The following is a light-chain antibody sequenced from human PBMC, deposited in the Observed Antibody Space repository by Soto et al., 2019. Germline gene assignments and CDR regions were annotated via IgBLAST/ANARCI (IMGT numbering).Light chain of an antibody. V-gene: IGKV3D-20*02. Sequence: EIVLTQSPGTLSLSPGERATLSCSASQSVSSSYLAWYQQKPGQAPRLLIYGASSRATGIPDRFSGSGSETDFTLTISSLEPEDFAVYYCQHRMNWPLTFGQGTRLEIK. CDR3: QHRMNWPLT. J-gene: IGKJ5*01. CDR2: GAS. CDR1: QSVSSSY.